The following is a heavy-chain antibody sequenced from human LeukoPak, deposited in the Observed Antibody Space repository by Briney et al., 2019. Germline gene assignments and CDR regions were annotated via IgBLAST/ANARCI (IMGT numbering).Heavy chain of an antibody. CDR3: ARGGVYCSGGSCYDY. J-gene: IGHJ4*02. CDR1: GYTFTSYD. Sequence: ASGKVSCKASGYTFTSYDINWVRQATGQGLEWMGWMNPNSGNTGYAQKFQGRVTTTRNTSTRTAYMELSSLRSEDTAVYYCARGGVYCSGGSCYDYWGQGTLVTASS. D-gene: IGHD2-15*01. V-gene: IGHV1-8*01. CDR2: MNPNSGNT.